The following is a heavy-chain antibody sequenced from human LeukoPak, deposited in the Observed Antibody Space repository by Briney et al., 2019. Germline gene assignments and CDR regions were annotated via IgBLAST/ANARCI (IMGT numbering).Heavy chain of an antibody. Sequence: SETLSLTCTVSGGSISSGDYYWSWIRQPPGKGLEWIGYIYYSGSTYYNPSLKSRVTISVDTSKNQFSLKLSSVTAADTAVYYCARDQYYGSVLKWFDPWGQGTLVTVSS. V-gene: IGHV4-30-4*08. CDR2: IYYSGST. J-gene: IGHJ5*02. CDR1: GGSISSGDYY. D-gene: IGHD3-10*01. CDR3: ARDQYYGSVLKWFDP.